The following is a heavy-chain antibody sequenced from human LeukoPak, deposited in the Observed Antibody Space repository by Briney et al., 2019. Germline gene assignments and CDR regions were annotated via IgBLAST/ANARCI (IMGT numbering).Heavy chain of an antibody. V-gene: IGHV7-4-1*02. J-gene: IGHJ4*02. CDR3: ARGRGYSYGYGDY. D-gene: IGHD5-18*01. CDR1: GYTFTSYG. CDR2: IYTNTGNP. Sequence: VASVKVSCKASGYTFTSYGISWVRQAPGQGLEWMGWIYTNTGNPTYAQGFTGRFVFSLDTSVSTAYLQISSLKAEDTAVYYCARGRGYSYGYGDYWGQGTLVTVSS.